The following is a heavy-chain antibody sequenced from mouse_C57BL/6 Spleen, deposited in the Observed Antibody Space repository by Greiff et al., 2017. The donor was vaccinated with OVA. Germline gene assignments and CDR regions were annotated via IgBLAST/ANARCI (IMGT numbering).Heavy chain of an antibody. CDR1: GYAFRSSW. CDR3: ARDWSYAMDY. J-gene: IGHJ4*01. D-gene: IGHD4-1*01. Sequence: VQLQQSGPELVKPGASVKISCKASGYAFRSSWMNWVKPRPGKGLEWIGRIYPGDGDTNYNGKFKGKATLTADKSSSPAYMQLSSLTSEDSAVYFCARDWSYAMDYWGQGTSVTVSS. CDR2: IYPGDGDT. V-gene: IGHV1-82*01.